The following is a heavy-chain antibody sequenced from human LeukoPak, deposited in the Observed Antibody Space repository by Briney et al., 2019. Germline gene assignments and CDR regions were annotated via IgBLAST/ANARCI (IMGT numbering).Heavy chain of an antibody. CDR3: TKGTICLPFDY. Sequence: PGGSERLSCAASGFTFSNYAMSWTRQAPGKGLEWVSAISGSGGSTYYADSVKGRFTISRDNSKSTLYLQMNSLRAEDTAVYYCTKGTICLPFDYWGQGSPVTV. J-gene: IGHJ4*02. CDR1: GFTFSNYA. CDR2: ISGSGGST. D-gene: IGHD3-10*02. V-gene: IGHV3-23*01.